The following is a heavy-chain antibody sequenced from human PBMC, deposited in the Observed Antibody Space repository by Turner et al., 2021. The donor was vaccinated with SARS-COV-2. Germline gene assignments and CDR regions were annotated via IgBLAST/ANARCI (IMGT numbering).Heavy chain of an antibody. CDR1: GYIFINYY. V-gene: IGHV1-46*03. D-gene: IGHD3-10*01. J-gene: IGHJ4*02. CDR3: ARGELWSFSSYDN. CDR2: INPSGGGT. Sequence: QVQLVQSGAEVKKPGASVKVSCTASGYIFINYYIHCVRQAPGQGLEWVGIINPSGGGTRYAQKFRGRVTMTRDTSTSTVSMELSSLRSEDTAVYYCARGELWSFSSYDNWGQGTLVTVSS.